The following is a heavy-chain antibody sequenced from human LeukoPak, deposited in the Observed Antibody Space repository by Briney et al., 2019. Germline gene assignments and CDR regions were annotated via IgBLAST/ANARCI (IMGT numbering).Heavy chain of an antibody. D-gene: IGHD6-19*01. V-gene: IGHV4-4*07. CDR2: IYTSGST. CDR3: ARDDDSSGWYGVGFDP. Sequence: KTSETLSLTCTVSGGSISSYYWSWIRQPAGKGLEWIGRIYTSGSTNYNPSLKSRVTMSVDTSKNQFSLKLSSVTAADTAVYYCARDDDSSGWYGVGFDPWGQGTLVTVSS. CDR1: GGSISSYY. J-gene: IGHJ5*02.